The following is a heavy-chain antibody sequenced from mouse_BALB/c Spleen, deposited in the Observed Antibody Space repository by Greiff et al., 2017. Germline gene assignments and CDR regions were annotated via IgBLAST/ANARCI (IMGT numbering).Heavy chain of an antibody. J-gene: IGHJ4*01. CDR2: ISYSGST. CDR3: ARRLYDAMDY. Sequence: VQLKQSGPGLVKPSQSLSLTCTVPGYSITSDYAWNWIRQFPVNKLEWLGYISYSGSTSYNPSLKSRISITRDTSKNQFFLQLNSVTTEDTATYNCARRLYDAMDYWGQGTSVTVAS. V-gene: IGHV3-2*02. CDR1: GYSITSDYA. D-gene: IGHD1-2*01.